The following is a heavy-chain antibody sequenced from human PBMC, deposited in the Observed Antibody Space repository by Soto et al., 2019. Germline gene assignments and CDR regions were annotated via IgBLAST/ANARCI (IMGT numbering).Heavy chain of an antibody. CDR3: ARAPMVRGVIINYYYYGMDV. CDR2: IYHSGST. CDR1: GGSISSSNW. V-gene: IGHV4-4*02. Sequence: SETLSLTCAVSGGSISSSNWWSCVRQPPGKGLEWIGEIYHSGSTNYNPSLKSRVTISVDKSKNQFSLKLSSVTAADTAVYYCARAPMVRGVIINYYYYGMDVWGQGTTVTVSS. J-gene: IGHJ6*02. D-gene: IGHD3-10*01.